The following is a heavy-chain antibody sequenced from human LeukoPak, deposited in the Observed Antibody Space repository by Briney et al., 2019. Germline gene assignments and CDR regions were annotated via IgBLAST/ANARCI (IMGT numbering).Heavy chain of an antibody. CDR1: GYSISSGYY. V-gene: IGHV4-38-2*02. Sequence: SETLSLTCTVSGYSISSGYYWGWIRQSPEKGLEWIGSIYHSGATYYNPSLKSRVTISVDTSKNQFSLKVTSVTAADTAVYYCARDLYSRRMNYYGSGSYFAYWGQGTLVTGSS. D-gene: IGHD3-10*01. CDR3: ARDLYSRRMNYYGSGSYFAY. CDR2: IYHSGAT. J-gene: IGHJ4*02.